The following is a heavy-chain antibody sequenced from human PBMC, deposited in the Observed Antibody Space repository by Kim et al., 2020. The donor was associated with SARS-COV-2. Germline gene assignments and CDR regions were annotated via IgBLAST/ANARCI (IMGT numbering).Heavy chain of an antibody. Sequence: SETLSLTCAVYGGSFSGYYWSWIRQPPGKGLEWIGEINHSGSTNYNPSLKSRVTISVDTSKNQFPLKLSSVTAADTAVYYCARESGYCSSTSCPVYFDYWGQGTLVTVSS. CDR2: INHSGST. CDR1: GGSFSGYY. J-gene: IGHJ4*02. D-gene: IGHD2-2*01. CDR3: ARESGYCSSTSCPVYFDY. V-gene: IGHV4-34*01.